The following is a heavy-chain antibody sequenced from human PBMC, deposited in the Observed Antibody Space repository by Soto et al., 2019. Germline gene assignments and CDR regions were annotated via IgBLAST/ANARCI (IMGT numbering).Heavy chain of an antibody. J-gene: IGHJ4*02. CDR1: GFTFSSYG. CDR2: ISYDGSNK. D-gene: IGHD5-12*01. Sequence: QVQLVESGGGVVQPGRSLRLSCAASGFTFSSYGMRWVRQAPGKGLEWVAVISYDGSNKYYADSVKGRFTISRDNSKNTLYLQMNSLRAEDTAVYYCACSFERWLQFRSVFFDYWGQGTLVTVSS. V-gene: IGHV3-30*03. CDR3: ACSFERWLQFRSVFFDY.